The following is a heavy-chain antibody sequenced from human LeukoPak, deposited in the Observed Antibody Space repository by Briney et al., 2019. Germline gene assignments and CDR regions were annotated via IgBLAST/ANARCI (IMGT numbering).Heavy chain of an antibody. V-gene: IGHV3-48*03. D-gene: IGHD2-15*01. CDR3: ARDGLGVADLDY. CDR1: GFMFSSYA. J-gene: IGHJ4*02. Sequence: PGGSLRLSCVASGFMFSSYAMNWVRQAPGKGLEWRSYISSSGTTIYSADSVKGRFIISRDNAQNSLYLHMNSLRGEDPAAYYCARDGLGVADLDYWGQGTLVTVSS. CDR2: ISSSGTTI.